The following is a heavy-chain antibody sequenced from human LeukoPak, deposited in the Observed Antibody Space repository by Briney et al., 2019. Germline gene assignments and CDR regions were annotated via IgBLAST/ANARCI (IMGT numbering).Heavy chain of an antibody. J-gene: IGHJ3*02. CDR2: IYHSGRT. CDR1: GGSISSSNW. V-gene: IGHV4-4*02. CDR3: ARDGYYYDSSGYDGFYAFDI. D-gene: IGHD3-22*01. Sequence: KPSETLSLTCAVSGGSISSSNWWSWVRQPPGKGLEWIGEIYHSGRTNYNPSLKSRVTISVDKSTNHVSLKLSSVTAADTAVYYCARDGYYYDSSGYDGFYAFDIWGQGTMVTVSS.